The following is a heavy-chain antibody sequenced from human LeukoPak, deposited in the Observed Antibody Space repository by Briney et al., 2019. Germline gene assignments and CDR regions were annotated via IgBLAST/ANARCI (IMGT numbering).Heavy chain of an antibody. CDR2: IYPGDSDT. Sequence: GESLKISCKGSGYSFTSYWIGWVRQMPGKGLEWMGIIYPGDSDTRYSPSFQGQVTMSADKSITTVYLQWSSLKASDTAMYYCARLFHSACFVFWGQGSLFTVSS. CDR1: GYSFTSYW. D-gene: IGHD5-18*01. V-gene: IGHV5-51*01. CDR3: ARLFHSACFVF. J-gene: IGHJ4*02.